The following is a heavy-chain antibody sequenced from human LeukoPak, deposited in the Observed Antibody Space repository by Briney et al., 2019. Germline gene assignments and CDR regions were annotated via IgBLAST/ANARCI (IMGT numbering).Heavy chain of an antibody. V-gene: IGHV3-30-3*01. CDR3: ARDSLPRVFLPGGYFQH. D-gene: IGHD3-10*01. CDR2: ISYDGSNK. Sequence: GGSLRLSCAASGFTFSDYAMHWVRQAPDKGLEWVAVISYDGSNKYYADSVKGRFTISRDNSKNTLYLQMNSLRAEDTAVYYCARDSLPRVFLPGGYFQHWGQGTLVTVSS. CDR1: GFTFSDYA. J-gene: IGHJ1*01.